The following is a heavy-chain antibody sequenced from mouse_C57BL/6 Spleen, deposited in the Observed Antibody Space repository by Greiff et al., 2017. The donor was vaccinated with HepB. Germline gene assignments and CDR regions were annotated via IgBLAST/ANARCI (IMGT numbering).Heavy chain of an antibody. V-gene: IGHV5-16*01. Sequence: EVQLVESEGGLVQPGSSMKLSCTASGFTFSDYYMAWVRQVPEKGLEWVANINYDGSSTYYLDSLKSRFIISRDNAKNILYLQMSSLKSEDTATYYCARTRYYYGSSYWYFDVWGTGTTVTVSS. J-gene: IGHJ1*03. CDR1: GFTFSDYY. D-gene: IGHD1-1*01. CDR3: ARTRYYYGSSYWYFDV. CDR2: INYDGSST.